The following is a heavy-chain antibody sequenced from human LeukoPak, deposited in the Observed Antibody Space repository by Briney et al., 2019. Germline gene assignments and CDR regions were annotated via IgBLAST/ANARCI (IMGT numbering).Heavy chain of an antibody. CDR1: GDNFGSYA. CDR3: TREGVYSPDPTSYHRLPFDF. J-gene: IGHJ3*01. Sequence: SVKVSCKASGDNFGSYAITWVRQAPGQGLEWMGRIIPTLDVANFAQKFKGRVTITADKSTNTAHLELSSLRSEDTAVYYCTREGVYSPDPTSYHRLPFDFWGEGTVVIVSS. D-gene: IGHD3-16*02. V-gene: IGHV1-69*04. CDR2: IIPTLDVA.